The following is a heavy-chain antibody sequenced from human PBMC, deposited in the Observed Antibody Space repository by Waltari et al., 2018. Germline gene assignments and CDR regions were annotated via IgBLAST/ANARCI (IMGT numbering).Heavy chain of an antibody. J-gene: IGHJ5*02. CDR2: INHSGST. CDR1: GGSFSGYY. Sequence: QVQLQQWGAGLLKPSETLSLTCAVYGGSFSGYYWSWIRQPPGKGLEWIGEINHSGSTNSNPSLKSRVTISVDTSKNQFSLKLSSVTAADTAVYYCARRSSWYAYWFDPWGQGTLVTVSS. CDR3: ARRSSWYAYWFDP. D-gene: IGHD6-13*01. V-gene: IGHV4-34*01.